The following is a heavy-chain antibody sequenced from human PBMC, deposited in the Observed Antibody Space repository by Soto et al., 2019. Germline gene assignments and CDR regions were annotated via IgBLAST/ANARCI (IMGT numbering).Heavy chain of an antibody. D-gene: IGHD3-3*01. Sequence: PSETLSLTCAVYGGSFSGYYWSWIRQHPGKGLEWIGEINHSGSTNYNPSLKSRVTISVDTSKNQFSLKLSSVTAADTAVYYCARGRYDFWSGYYYWFDPWGQGTLVTVSS. J-gene: IGHJ5*02. V-gene: IGHV4-34*01. CDR1: GGSFSGYY. CDR3: ARGRYDFWSGYYYWFDP. CDR2: INHSGST.